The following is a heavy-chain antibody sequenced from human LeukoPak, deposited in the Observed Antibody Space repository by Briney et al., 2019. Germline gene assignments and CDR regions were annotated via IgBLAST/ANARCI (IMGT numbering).Heavy chain of an antibody. J-gene: IGHJ4*02. Sequence: SVKVSCKASGDTFRRYAFSWVRQAPGQGLEWMGGIIPMFGTANYAQKFQGRVTMTRDTSISTAYMELSRLRSDDTAVYYCARDHEGGSDYWGQGTLVTVSS. CDR1: GDTFRRYA. D-gene: IGHD1-26*01. CDR2: IIPMFGTA. V-gene: IGHV1-69*05. CDR3: ARDHEGGSDY.